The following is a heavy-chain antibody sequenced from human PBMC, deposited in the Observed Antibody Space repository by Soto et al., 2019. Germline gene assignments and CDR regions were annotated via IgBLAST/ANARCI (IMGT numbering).Heavy chain of an antibody. CDR2: IYYSGST. CDR1: GGSISSGGYY. V-gene: IGHV4-31*03. CDR3: ARGGRRSPGMDV. J-gene: IGHJ6*02. Sequence: QVQLQESGPGLVKPSQTLSLTCTVSGGSISSGGYYWSWIRQHPGKGLEWIGYIYYSGSTYYNPSLKSRVTISVDSSKNQVSLKLSSVTAADTAVYYCARGGRRSPGMDVWGQGTTVTVSS.